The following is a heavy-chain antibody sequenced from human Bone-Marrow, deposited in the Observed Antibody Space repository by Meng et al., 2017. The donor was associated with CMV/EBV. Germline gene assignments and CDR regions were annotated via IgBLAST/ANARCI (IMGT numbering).Heavy chain of an antibody. D-gene: IGHD6-13*01. V-gene: IGHV3-23*03. CDR3: AKDPYSSSWYDMDV. CDR1: GFTFSSYA. J-gene: IGHJ6*02. Sequence: GDSLKISCAASGFTFSSYAMSWVRQAPGKGLEWVSVIYSGGSSTSYADSVKGRFTISRDKSMNTMYLQMNSLRAEDTAVYYCAKDPYSSSWYDMDVWGQGTTVTVSS. CDR2: IYSGGSST.